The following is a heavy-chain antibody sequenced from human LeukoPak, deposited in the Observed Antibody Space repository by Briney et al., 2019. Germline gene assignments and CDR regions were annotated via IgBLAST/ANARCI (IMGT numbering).Heavy chain of an antibody. V-gene: IGHV4-34*01. CDR1: GGSFSGYY. Sequence: SETLSLTCAVYGGSFSGYYWSWIRQPPGKGLEWIGEINHSGSTNHNPSLKSRVTISVDTSKNQFSLKLSSVTAADTAVYYCARGRGYYYGSGTWLDIWGQGTMVTVSS. CDR2: INHSGST. D-gene: IGHD3-10*01. J-gene: IGHJ3*02. CDR3: ARGRGYYYGSGTWLDI.